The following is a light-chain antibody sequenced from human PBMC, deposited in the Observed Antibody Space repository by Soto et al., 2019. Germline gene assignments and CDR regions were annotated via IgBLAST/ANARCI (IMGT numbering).Light chain of an antibody. V-gene: IGKV3-20*01. CDR1: QSVSSGY. J-gene: IGKJ3*01. Sequence: EIVLTQSPGTLSLSPGERATLSCRASQSVSSGYLAWYQQKPGQAPRLLIYAASTRAAAVPDRFTGSGSGTDFALTISRLEPEDFGVYYCQQYGDSPLTSGPGTKVDI. CDR3: QQYGDSPLT. CDR2: AAS.